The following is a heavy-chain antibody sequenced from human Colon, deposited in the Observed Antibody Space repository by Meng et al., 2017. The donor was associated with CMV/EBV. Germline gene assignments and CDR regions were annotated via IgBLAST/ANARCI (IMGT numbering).Heavy chain of an antibody. CDR3: ARDRYCSSTSCPSTTRYGMDV. Sequence: GESLKISCAASGFTFGIYTMDWVRQAPGKGLEWVASISSTNTYINYADSVKGRFTISRDNAQNALFLQMNSLRVEDTAVYYCARDRYCSSTSCPSTTRYGMDVWGQGTTVTVSS. D-gene: IGHD2-2*01. CDR2: ISSTNTYI. CDR1: GFTFGIYT. V-gene: IGHV3-21*06. J-gene: IGHJ6*02.